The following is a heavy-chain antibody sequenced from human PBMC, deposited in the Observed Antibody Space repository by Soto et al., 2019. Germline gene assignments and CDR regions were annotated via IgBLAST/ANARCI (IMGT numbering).Heavy chain of an antibody. Sequence: GGSLRLSCAASGFTFSNAWMNWVRQAPGKGLEWVGRIKSKTDGGTTDYAAPVKGRFTISRDDSKNTLYLQMNSLKTEDTAVYYCTTPYYDSSGYSDYWGQGTLVTVSS. D-gene: IGHD3-22*01. CDR3: TTPYYDSSGYSDY. CDR1: GFTFSNAW. V-gene: IGHV3-15*07. J-gene: IGHJ4*02. CDR2: IKSKTDGGTT.